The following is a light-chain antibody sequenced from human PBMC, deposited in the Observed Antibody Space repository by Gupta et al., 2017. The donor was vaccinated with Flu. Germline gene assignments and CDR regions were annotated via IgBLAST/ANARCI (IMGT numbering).Light chain of an antibody. CDR1: SSDVGGYNY. Sequence: SALTQPASVSGSPGQSITISCTGTSSDVGGYNYVSWYQQHPGKAPKLMIYEVSNRPAGVSNRFSGSKSGNTASLTISGLQDEDEADYYCSSYTSSSTGVFGTGTKVTVL. J-gene: IGLJ1*01. CDR3: SSYTSSSTGV. V-gene: IGLV2-14*01. CDR2: EVS.